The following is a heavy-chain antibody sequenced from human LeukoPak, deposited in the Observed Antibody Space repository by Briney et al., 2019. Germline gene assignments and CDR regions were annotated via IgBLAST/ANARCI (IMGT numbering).Heavy chain of an antibody. V-gene: IGHV1-8*01. CDR2: MNPNSGNR. J-gene: IGHJ4*02. CDR3: VAQGYNWNAYESLGYFDY. D-gene: IGHD1-20*01. Sequence: ASVKVSCKASGYTFTSYDINWERQATGQGLEWMGWMNPNSGNRGYAQKFRGRVTMTRNTSISTAYMELSSLRSEDTAVYYCVAQGYNWNAYESLGYFDYWGQGTLVTVSS. CDR1: GYTFTSYD.